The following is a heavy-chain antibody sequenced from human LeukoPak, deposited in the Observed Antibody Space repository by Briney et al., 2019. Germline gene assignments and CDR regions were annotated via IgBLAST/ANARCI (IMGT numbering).Heavy chain of an antibody. CDR3: AKSGYSSSLFDY. Sequence: GRSMRLSCAASGFTFDDYAMHWVRQAPGKGLEWVSGISWNSGSIGYADSVKGRFTISRDNAKNSLYLQMNSLRAEDTALYYCAKSGYSSSLFDYWGQGTLVTVSS. CDR2: ISWNSGSI. J-gene: IGHJ4*02. V-gene: IGHV3-9*01. CDR1: GFTFDDYA. D-gene: IGHD6-13*01.